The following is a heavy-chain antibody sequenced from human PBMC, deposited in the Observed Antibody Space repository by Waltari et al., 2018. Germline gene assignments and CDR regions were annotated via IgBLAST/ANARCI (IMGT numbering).Heavy chain of an antibody. V-gene: IGHV3-53*01. CDR3: ARESIRLQEWGYYYYGMDV. Sequence: EVQLVESGGGLIQPGGSLRLSCAASGFTVSSNYMSWVRQAPGKGLEWVSVIYSGGSTYYADSVKGRFTISRDNSKNTLYLQMNSLRAEDTAVYYCARESIRLQEWGYYYYGMDVWGQGTTVIVSS. J-gene: IGHJ6*02. CDR2: IYSGGST. D-gene: IGHD4-4*01. CDR1: GFTVSSNY.